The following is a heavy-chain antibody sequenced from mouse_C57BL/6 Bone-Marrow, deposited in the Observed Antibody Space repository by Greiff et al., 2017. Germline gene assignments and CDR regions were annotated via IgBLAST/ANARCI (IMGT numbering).Heavy chain of an antibody. CDR1: GFTFSSYA. Sequence: EVKLVESGGGLVKPGGSLKLSCAASGFTFSSYAMSWVRQTPEKRLEWVATISDGGSYTYYPDNVKGRFTISRDNAKNNLYLQMSHLKSEDTAMYYCARDPYVSSYYYAMDYWGQGTSVTVSS. CDR2: ISDGGSYT. V-gene: IGHV5-4*01. CDR3: ARDPYVSSYYYAMDY. J-gene: IGHJ4*01. D-gene: IGHD1-1*01.